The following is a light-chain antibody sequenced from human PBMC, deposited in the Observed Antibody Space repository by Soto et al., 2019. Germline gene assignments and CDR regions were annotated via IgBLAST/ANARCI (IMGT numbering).Light chain of an antibody. CDR1: RNVRGN. Sequence: DIQMTQSPSSLSASVGDRVTITCRASRNVRGNVNWFQQKPGEAPKLLIHTSSRLQSGVPSRFSGSGFGTDFTLIIDSLQPEDFATFYCQQSYSNPRTFGQGTTLEIK. CDR3: QQSYSNPRT. V-gene: IGKV1-39*01. J-gene: IGKJ2*01. CDR2: TSS.